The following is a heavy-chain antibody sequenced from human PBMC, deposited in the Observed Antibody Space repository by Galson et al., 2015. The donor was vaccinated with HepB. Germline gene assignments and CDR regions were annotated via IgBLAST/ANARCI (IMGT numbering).Heavy chain of an antibody. CDR3: AGDSDPWDDYNSLGYFAH. J-gene: IGHJ4*02. CDR2: IIPDFKTA. Sequence: SVKVSCKASGGTFRNYGINWVRQAPGQGLEWMGGIIPDFKTANYAQKFQGRVTITADEVTGTVYMELSSLRSEDTAIYYCAGDSDPWDDYNSLGYFAHWGQGTLVTVSS. CDR1: GGTFRNYG. V-gene: IGHV1-69*13. D-gene: IGHD5-24*01.